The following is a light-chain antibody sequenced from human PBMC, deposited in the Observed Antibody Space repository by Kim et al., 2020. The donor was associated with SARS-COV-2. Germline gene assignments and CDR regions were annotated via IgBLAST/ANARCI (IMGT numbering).Light chain of an antibody. J-gene: IGLJ2*01. V-gene: IGLV3-1*01. CDR1: ELGDKY. CDR3: QAWDSGTAVV. CDR2: QDI. Sequence: SYELTQPPXXSVSPGQTASITCSGDELGDKYVFWYQQKPGQSPVLVIYQDIKRPSGIPERFSASNSGNTATLTISGTQATDEADYYCQAWDSGTAVVFGG.